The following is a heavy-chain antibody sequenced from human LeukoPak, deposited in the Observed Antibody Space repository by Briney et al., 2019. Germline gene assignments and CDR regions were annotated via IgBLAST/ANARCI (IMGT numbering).Heavy chain of an antibody. CDR3: ARLGLDGIADF. D-gene: IGHD5-24*01. CDR2: ISTLNGNT. CDR1: GYTFTTSG. V-gene: IGHV1-18*01. J-gene: IGHJ4*02. Sequence: ASVKVSCTASGYTFTTSGISWVRQAPGQGLEWIGWISTLNGNTHYAQKFQGRVIMTTDTSTSTAYMELRSLRSDDTAVYYCARLGLDGIADFWGQGILVTVSS.